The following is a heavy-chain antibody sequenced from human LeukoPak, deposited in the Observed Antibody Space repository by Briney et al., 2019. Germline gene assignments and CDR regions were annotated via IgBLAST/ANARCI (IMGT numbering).Heavy chain of an antibody. V-gene: IGHV1-69*05. J-gene: IGHJ4*02. CDR3: ASAPVVVAAIDYFDY. D-gene: IGHD2-15*01. CDR2: IIPIFGTA. CDR1: GGTFSSYA. Sequence: SVKVSCKASGGTFSSYAISWVRQAPGQGLEGMGRIIPIFGTANYAQKFQGRVTITTDESTSTAYMELSSLRSEDTAVYYCASAPVVVAAIDYFDYWGQGTLVTVSS.